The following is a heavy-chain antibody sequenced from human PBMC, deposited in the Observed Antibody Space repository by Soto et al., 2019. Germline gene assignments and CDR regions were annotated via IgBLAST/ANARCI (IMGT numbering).Heavy chain of an antibody. Sequence: PSETLSLTCTVSGGSISSGGYYWSWIRQHPGKGLEWIGYIYYSGSTYYNPSLKSRVTISLDTSRNQFFLNLNSVTAADTAVYYCARGWPMVATDYWGQGTLVTVSS. D-gene: IGHD5-12*01. V-gene: IGHV4-31*03. J-gene: IGHJ4*02. CDR1: GGSISSGGYY. CDR2: IYYSGST. CDR3: ARGWPMVATDY.